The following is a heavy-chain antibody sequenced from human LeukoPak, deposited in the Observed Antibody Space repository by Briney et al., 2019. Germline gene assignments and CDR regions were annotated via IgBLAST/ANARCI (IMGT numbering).Heavy chain of an antibody. Sequence: PSDSLSLTSPVSGGSINSDDWSWIRRPAGEGLEWIGHIHHSGRSNYNPCLVSRVTLSVDMSRNQFSLRLSSVTAADTAVYYCARLTFPGLRYDDRRIFDIWGQGSVVTVSS. V-gene: IGHV4-59*08. CDR1: GGSINSDD. CDR3: ARLTFPGLRYDDRRIFDI. J-gene: IGHJ3*02. D-gene: IGHD3-3*01. CDR2: IHHSGRS.